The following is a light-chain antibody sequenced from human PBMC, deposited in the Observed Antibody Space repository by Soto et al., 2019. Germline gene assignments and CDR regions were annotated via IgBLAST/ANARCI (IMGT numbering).Light chain of an antibody. CDR2: GVS. Sequence: EIVLTQSPGTLSLSPGERGTLSCRASQRVSSSYLAWYQQKPGQAPRLLIYGVSTRAPGIPDRFRGSGSGTDFSLTMTRLEPEDFAVYYCHQYGSSPRTFGQGTKVEIK. CDR1: QRVSSSY. J-gene: IGKJ1*01. V-gene: IGKV3-20*01. CDR3: HQYGSSPRT.